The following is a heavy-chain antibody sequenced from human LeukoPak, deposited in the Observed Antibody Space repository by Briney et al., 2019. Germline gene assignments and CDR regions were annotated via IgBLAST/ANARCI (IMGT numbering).Heavy chain of an antibody. V-gene: IGHV3-21*01. CDR2: ISSSSSYI. Sequence: GGSLRLSCAASGFTFSSYSMNWVRQAPGKGLEWVSSISSSSSYIYYADSVKGRFTISRDNAKNSLYLQMNSLRAEDTAVYYCARTDYDILTPVDYWGQGTLVTVSS. CDR1: GFTFSSYS. D-gene: IGHD3-9*01. CDR3: ARTDYDILTPVDY. J-gene: IGHJ4*02.